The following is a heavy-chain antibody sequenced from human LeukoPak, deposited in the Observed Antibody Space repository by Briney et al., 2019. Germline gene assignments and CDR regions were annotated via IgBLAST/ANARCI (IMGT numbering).Heavy chain of an antibody. J-gene: IGHJ4*01. V-gene: IGHV4-59*02. Sequence: SETLSLTCTVSGASVSGKFWSWIRHSPGNGLEWIGLLYYSGSTKFNPSLKSRVAMSVDPSNNQFSMSLNSVTTTNTAVYFCVGGGDLLPEYWGHGTQGIVSS. CDR1: GASVSGKF. D-gene: IGHD2-15*01. CDR3: VGGGDLLPEY. CDR2: LYYSGST.